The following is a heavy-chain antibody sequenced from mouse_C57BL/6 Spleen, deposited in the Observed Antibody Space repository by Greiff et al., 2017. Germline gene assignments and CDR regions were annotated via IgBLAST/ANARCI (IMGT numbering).Heavy chain of an antibody. CDR1: GYTFTDHT. V-gene: IGHV1-78*01. D-gene: IGHD2-5*01. J-gene: IGHJ4*01. CDR2: IYPRDGST. Sequence: VQLVESDAELVKPGASVKISCKASGYTFTDHTIHWMKQRPEQGLEWIGYIYPRDGSTKYNEKFKGKATLTADKSSSTAYMQLNSLTSEDSAVYFCARGNYSNSYAMDYWGQGTSVTVSS. CDR3: ARGNYSNSYAMDY.